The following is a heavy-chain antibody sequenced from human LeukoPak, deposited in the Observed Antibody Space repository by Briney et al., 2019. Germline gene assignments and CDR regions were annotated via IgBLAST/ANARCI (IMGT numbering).Heavy chain of an antibody. CDR3: ARLGDSSGYYLDAFDI. J-gene: IGHJ3*02. CDR2: IYYSGST. D-gene: IGHD3-22*01. V-gene: IGHV4-59*12. Sequence: PSETLSLTCTVSGGSISSYYWSWIRQPPGKGLEWIGYIYYSGSTNYNPSLKSRVTISVDTSKNQFSLKLSSVSAADTDVYYCARLGDSSGYYLDAFDIWGQGTMVTVSS. CDR1: GGSISSYY.